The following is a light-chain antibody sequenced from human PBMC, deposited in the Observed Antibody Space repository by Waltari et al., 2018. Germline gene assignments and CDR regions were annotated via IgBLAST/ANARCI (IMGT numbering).Light chain of an antibody. V-gene: IGLV4-69*01. CDR1: SGHSSTV. J-gene: IGLJ3*02. CDR3: QTGGHGTWV. CDR2: VNSDGSH. Sequence: QLVLTQSPSASASLGASVKLTCTLSSGHSSTVIAWLQQQPGKGPRYLMKVNSDGSHRKGDEIPVRFSGSSAGAERYLTIANRQAEDESDYYCQTGGHGTWVVGGGTKLTVL.